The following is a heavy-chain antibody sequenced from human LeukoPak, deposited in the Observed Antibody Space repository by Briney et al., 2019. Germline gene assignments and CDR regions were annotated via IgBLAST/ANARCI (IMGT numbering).Heavy chain of an antibody. CDR2: ISAYNGNT. J-gene: IGHJ4*02. Sequence: GASVKVSCKASGYTFTSYGISWVRQAPGQGLEWMGWISAYNGNTYYAQKVKGRVTMTTDTSTSTAYMELRSLRSDDTAVYYCARLSGLGPDSPWELDRWGQGTLVTVSS. CDR1: GYTFTSYG. V-gene: IGHV1-18*01. CDR3: ARLSGLGPDSPWELDR. D-gene: IGHD1-26*01.